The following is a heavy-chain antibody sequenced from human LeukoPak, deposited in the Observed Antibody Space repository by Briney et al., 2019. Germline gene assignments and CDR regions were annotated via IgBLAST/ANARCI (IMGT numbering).Heavy chain of an antibody. CDR2: MNPNRGNT. J-gene: IGHJ5*02. V-gene: IGHV1-8*01. CDR3: GRSRMVRGVIRSGGWFDP. D-gene: IGHD3-10*01. Sequence: ASAKVSCKPSGYTFSSYDISWVRQATGQGLEWMGWMNPNRGNTGYAQQLQGRVTITRNTSISTAFMELSSLRSEDTAVYYCGRSRMVRGVIRSGGWFDPWGQATLVTVCS. CDR1: GYTFSSYD.